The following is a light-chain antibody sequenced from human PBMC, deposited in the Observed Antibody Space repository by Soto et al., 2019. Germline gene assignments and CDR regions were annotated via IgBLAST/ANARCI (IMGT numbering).Light chain of an antibody. CDR3: CAYAANSKFL. CDR1: ASDVGSYKF. Sequence: QSVLTQPASVSGSPGQSITISCTGTASDVGSYKFVSWYQHLPDKAPKLIIFEVSERPSGISDRFSGSKSGNTASLTISGLQAEDEADYYCCAYAANSKFLFGGGTKVTVL. V-gene: IGLV2-23*02. J-gene: IGLJ2*01. CDR2: EVS.